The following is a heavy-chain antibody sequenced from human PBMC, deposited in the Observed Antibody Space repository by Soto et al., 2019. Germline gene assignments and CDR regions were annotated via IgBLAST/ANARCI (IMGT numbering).Heavy chain of an antibody. D-gene: IGHD6-19*01. V-gene: IGHV4-31*03. CDR2: IYYSGST. CDR3: ARGPGSGWYDY. CDR1: GGSISSGDYY. Sequence: QVQLQESGPGLVKPSQTLSLTCTVSGGSISSGDYYWSWIRQHPGKGLEWIGYIYYSGSTYYDPSLKSRVTISVDMSKNQFSLKLSSVTAADTAVYYCARGPGSGWYDYWGQGTLVTVSS. J-gene: IGHJ4*02.